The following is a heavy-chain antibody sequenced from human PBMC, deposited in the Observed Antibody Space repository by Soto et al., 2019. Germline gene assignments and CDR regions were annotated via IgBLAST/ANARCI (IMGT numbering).Heavy chain of an antibody. CDR2: INHSGST. V-gene: IGHV4-34*01. J-gene: IGHJ6*02. D-gene: IGHD3-3*01. Sequence: SETLSLTCAVYGGSFSGYYWSWIRQPPGKGLEWIGEINHSGSTNYNPSLKSRVTISVDTSKNQFSLKLSSVTAADADVYYCARGRGKYYDFWSGYQKYYGMDVWGQGTTVTVSS. CDR3: ARGRGKYYDFWSGYQKYYGMDV. CDR1: GGSFSGYY.